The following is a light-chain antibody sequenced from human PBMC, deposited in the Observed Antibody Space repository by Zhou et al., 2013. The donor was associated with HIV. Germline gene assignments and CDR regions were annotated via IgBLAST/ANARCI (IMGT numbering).Light chain of an antibody. CDR3: QSYDSSVGVIVA. V-gene: IGLV1-40*01. CDR2: GNT. Sequence: QSVLTQPPSVSGAPGQKVTISCTGSSSNIGAGYDVHWYQQLPGTVPKLLIYGNTNRPSGVPDRFSGSKSGTSASLAITGLQAEDEADYYCQSYDSSVGVIVAFGGGTKLTVL. J-gene: IGLJ2*01. CDR1: SSNIGAGYD.